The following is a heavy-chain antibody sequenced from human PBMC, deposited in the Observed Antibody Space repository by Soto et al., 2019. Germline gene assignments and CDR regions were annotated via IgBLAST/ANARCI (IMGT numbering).Heavy chain of an antibody. CDR3: ASSIPPQEYSSSSTLRYCFDP. CDR2: IYYSGST. J-gene: IGHJ5*02. CDR1: GGSVSSGSYY. D-gene: IGHD6-6*01. V-gene: IGHV4-61*01. Sequence: PSETLSLTCTVSGGSVSSGSYYWSWIRQPPGKGLEWIGYIYYSGSTNYNPSLKSRVTISVDTSKNQFSLKLSSVTAADTAVYYLASSIPPQEYSSSSTLRYCFDPWGQGTLVTVSS.